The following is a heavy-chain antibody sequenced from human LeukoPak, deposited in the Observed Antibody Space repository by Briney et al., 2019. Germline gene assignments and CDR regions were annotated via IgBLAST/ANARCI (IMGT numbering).Heavy chain of an antibody. CDR2: IYHSGST. Sequence: SQTLSLTCTVSGGSISSGDYYWSWIRRPPGKGLEWIGYIYHSGSTYYNPSLKSRVTISVDRSKNQFSLKLSSVTAADTAVYYCARDESSGSPDAFDIWGQGTMVTVSS. V-gene: IGHV4-30-2*01. CDR1: GGSISSGDYY. J-gene: IGHJ3*02. CDR3: ARDESSGSPDAFDI. D-gene: IGHD1-26*01.